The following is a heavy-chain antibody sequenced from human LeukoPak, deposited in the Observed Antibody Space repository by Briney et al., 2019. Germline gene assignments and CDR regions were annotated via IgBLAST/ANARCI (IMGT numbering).Heavy chain of an antibody. CDR3: ARPTYYYDSSPVDY. D-gene: IGHD3-22*01. CDR1: GYSFTSYW. V-gene: IGHV5-51*01. Sequence: GESLKISCKGSGYSFTSYWIGWVRQMPRKGLEWMGIIYPGYSDTRYSPSFQGQVIISADKSISTAYLQWSSLKASDTAMYYCARPTYYYDSSPVDYWGQGTLVTVSS. CDR2: IYPGYSDT. J-gene: IGHJ4*02.